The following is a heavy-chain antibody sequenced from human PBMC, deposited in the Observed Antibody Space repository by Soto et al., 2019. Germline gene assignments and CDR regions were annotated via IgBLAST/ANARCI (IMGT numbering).Heavy chain of an antibody. Sequence: SETLSLTCTVSGGSISRYYWSWIRQPPGKGLEWIGYIYYSGSTNYNPSLKSRVTISVDTSKNQFSLKLSSVTAADTAVYYCARHSHPFCGSGSRRNWFDPWGQGTLVSVSS. CDR3: ARHSHPFCGSGSRRNWFDP. CDR1: GGSISRYY. J-gene: IGHJ5*02. CDR2: IYYSGST. D-gene: IGHD3-10*01. V-gene: IGHV4-59*08.